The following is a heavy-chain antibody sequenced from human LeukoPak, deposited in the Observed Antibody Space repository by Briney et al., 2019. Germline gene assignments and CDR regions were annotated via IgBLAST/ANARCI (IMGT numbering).Heavy chain of an antibody. CDR3: ARRRWEGFGGSFDI. V-gene: IGHV4-39*07. CDR2: INYRGST. Sequence: SETLSLTCTVSNASISSNTYYRAWIRQPPRKGLEYIGSINYRGSTYYNPSLKSRVIVSMDASQNHFSVNLRSVTAADTAIYYCARRRWEGFGGSFDIWGQGTMVTVSS. J-gene: IGHJ3*02. D-gene: IGHD3-10*01. CDR1: NASISSNTYY.